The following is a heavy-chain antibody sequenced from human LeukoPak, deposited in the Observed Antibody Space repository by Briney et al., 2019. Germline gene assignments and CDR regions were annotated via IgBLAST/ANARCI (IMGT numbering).Heavy chain of an antibody. CDR2: ISAYNGNT. Sequence: ASVKVSCQASGYTFASYGISWVRQAPGQGLEWMGWISAYNGNTNYAQKLQGRVTITTDTSMSTAYMELRSLRSDATAVYYCARDRAWYPSTFDYGMDVWGQGTTVTVSS. CDR1: GYTFASYG. V-gene: IGHV1-18*01. CDR3: ARDRAWYPSTFDYGMDV. D-gene: IGHD6-19*01. J-gene: IGHJ6*02.